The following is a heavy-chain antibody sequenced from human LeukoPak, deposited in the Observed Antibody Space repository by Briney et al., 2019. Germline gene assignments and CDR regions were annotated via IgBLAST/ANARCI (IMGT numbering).Heavy chain of an antibody. D-gene: IGHD1-26*01. J-gene: IGHJ4*02. Sequence: ASETLSLTCTVSGGSISSSSYYWGWIRQPPGKGLEWIGSIYYSGSTYYNPSLKSRVTISVDTSKNQFSLKLSSVTAADTAVYYCARESRIVGARDFDYWGQGTLVTVSS. CDR3: ARESRIVGARDFDY. V-gene: IGHV4-39*07. CDR2: IYYSGST. CDR1: GGSISSSSYY.